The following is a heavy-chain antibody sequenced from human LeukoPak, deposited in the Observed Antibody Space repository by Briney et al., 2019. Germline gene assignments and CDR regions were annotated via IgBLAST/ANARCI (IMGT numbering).Heavy chain of an antibody. CDR2: IYYSGST. V-gene: IGHV4-59*01. CDR1: GGSISSYY. CDR3: ARGARRGSGGNGPFDY. J-gene: IGHJ4*02. D-gene: IGHD2-8*01. Sequence: SETLSLTCTVSGGSISSYYWSWIRQPPGKGLEWIGYIYYSGSTNYNPSLKSRVTISVDTSKHQFSLKLSSVTAADTAVYYCARGARRGSGGNGPFDYWGQGTLVTVSS.